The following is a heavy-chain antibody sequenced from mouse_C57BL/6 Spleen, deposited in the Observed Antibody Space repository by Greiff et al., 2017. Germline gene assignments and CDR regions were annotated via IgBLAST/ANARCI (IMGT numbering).Heavy chain of an antibody. V-gene: IGHV5-4*01. D-gene: IGHD1-1*01. CDR1: GFTFSSYA. CDR3: ARDKITTVSYFDY. Sequence: DVKVEESGGGLVKPGGSLKLSCAASGFTFSSYAMSWVRQTPEKRLEWVATISDGGSYTYYPDNVKGRFTISRDNAKNNLYLQMSHLKSEDTAMYYCARDKITTVSYFDYWGQGTTLTVSS. CDR2: ISDGGSYT. J-gene: IGHJ2*01.